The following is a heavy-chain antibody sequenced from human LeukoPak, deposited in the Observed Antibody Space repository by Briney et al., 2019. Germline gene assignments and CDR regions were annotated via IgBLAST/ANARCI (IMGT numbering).Heavy chain of an antibody. CDR2: IDHSGST. Sequence: SETLSLTCAVSGYSISSGYYWGWIRQPPGKGLEWIGEIDHSGSTNYNPSLKSRVTISVDTSKNQFSLKLSSVTAADTAVYYCARGSLRFLEWLPPFDPWGQGTLVTVSS. J-gene: IGHJ5*02. CDR3: ARGSLRFLEWLPPFDP. D-gene: IGHD3-3*01. V-gene: IGHV4-38-2*01. CDR1: GYSISSGYY.